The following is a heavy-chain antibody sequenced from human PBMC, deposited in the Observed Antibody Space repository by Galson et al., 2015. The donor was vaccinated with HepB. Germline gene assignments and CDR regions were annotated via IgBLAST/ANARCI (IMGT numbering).Heavy chain of an antibody. CDR2: MSTGTYT. Sequence: SLRLSCAASGFTFNTYDMHWVRQAAGKGLVWVSAMSTGTYTAYAASVKGRFTISRDNAKNSLYLQMNSVTAEDTAVYYCARERYPYSSGWDDLNVWGQGTKVTVSS. CDR1: GFTFNTYD. V-gene: IGHV3-13*01. D-gene: IGHD6-19*01. J-gene: IGHJ3*01. CDR3: ARERYPYSSGWDDLNV.